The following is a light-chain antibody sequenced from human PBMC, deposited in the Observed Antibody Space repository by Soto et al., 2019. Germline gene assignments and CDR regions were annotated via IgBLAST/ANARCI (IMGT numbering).Light chain of an antibody. CDR2: GAS. Sequence: EIGMTQSPATMSVSPRESVTLSCRASLTWNNNIAWYQHKPCQAPRPHLFGASSRATGVPGRFSGSGFGTEFTLSISSLQSEDFAVYYCQQDNERPPWTFGQGTTVEMK. CDR3: QQDNERPPWT. J-gene: IGKJ1*01. CDR1: LTWNNN. V-gene: IGKV3-15*01.